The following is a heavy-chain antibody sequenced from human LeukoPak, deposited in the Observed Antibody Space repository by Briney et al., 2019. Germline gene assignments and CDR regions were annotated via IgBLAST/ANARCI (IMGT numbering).Heavy chain of an antibody. V-gene: IGHV3-23*01. CDR2: ISGSGAST. CDR1: GFTYSSCV. J-gene: IGHJ4*02. CDR3: VKRQCSSTHCYGFDY. Sequence: GGSLRLSCATSGFTYSSCVMAWVRQARGKGLEWVSSISGSGASTYYADSVKGRFTISRDNSMNTLYLQMNSLRADDTAVYYCVKRQCSSTHCYGFDYWGQGTLVTVSS. D-gene: IGHD2-2*01.